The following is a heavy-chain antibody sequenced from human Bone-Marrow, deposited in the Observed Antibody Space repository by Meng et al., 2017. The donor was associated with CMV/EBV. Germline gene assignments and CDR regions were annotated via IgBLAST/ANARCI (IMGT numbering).Heavy chain of an antibody. CDR2: ISTSGSTI. CDR3: ARSRVGSAAIPGDY. CDR1: GFTFSSYE. V-gene: IGHV3-48*03. Sequence: GESLKISCAASGFTFSSYEMNWVRQAPGKGLEWVSYISTSGSTIYYADSVKGRFTISRDNPKNSLSLQMNSLRAEDTAVYYCARSRVGSAAIPGDYWGQGTLVTV. J-gene: IGHJ4*02. D-gene: IGHD2-2*02.